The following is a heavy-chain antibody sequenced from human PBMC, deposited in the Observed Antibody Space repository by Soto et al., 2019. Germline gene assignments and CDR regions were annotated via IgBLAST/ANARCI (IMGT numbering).Heavy chain of an antibody. CDR3: AREVVATYYYYGMDV. D-gene: IGHD2-15*01. Sequence: SVKVSCKASGGTFSSYAVSWVRQAPGQGPEWMGGIIPIFGTANYAQKFQGRVTITADKSTSTAYMELSSLRSEDTAVYYCAREVVATYYYYGMDVWGQGTRVTVSS. CDR2: IIPIFGTA. CDR1: GGTFSSYA. V-gene: IGHV1-69*06. J-gene: IGHJ6*02.